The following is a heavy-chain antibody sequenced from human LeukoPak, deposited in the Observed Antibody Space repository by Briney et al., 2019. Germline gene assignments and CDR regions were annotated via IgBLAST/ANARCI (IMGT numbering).Heavy chain of an antibody. J-gene: IGHJ6*03. Sequence: PGGSLRLSCAASGFTFSNYEMNWVRQAPGKGLEGVSYISSSGNIIYYADSVKGRFTISRDNAKNSLYLQMNSLRAEDTAVYYCARGDTGMVDYYYYMDVWGKGTTVTISS. D-gene: IGHD5-18*01. CDR3: ARGDTGMVDYYYYMDV. V-gene: IGHV3-48*03. CDR2: ISSSGNII. CDR1: GFTFSNYE.